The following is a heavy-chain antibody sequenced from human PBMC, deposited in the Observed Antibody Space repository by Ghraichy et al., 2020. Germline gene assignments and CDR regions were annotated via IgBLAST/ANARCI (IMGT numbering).Heavy chain of an antibody. V-gene: IGHV4-39*01. CDR2: VFHTGSA. CDR1: GGFIIHSTDS. Sequence: SETLSLTCTVSGGFIIHSTDSWGWIRQPPGKGLEWIGSVFHTGSAYYNPSLKTRIVISVDTSKNHFSLELKSVTAADTSVYFCARHDSSFDYWGPGTLVTVSS. D-gene: IGHD4-11*01. J-gene: IGHJ4*01. CDR3: ARHDSSFDY.